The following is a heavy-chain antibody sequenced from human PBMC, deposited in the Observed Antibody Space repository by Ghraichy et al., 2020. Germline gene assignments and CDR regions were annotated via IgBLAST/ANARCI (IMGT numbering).Heavy chain of an antibody. D-gene: IGHD5-18*01. Sequence: GGSLRLSCVASGFPFRTYYLYWVRHAQGKGLEWVANIKQYGSEKYYVDSVKGRFAVSRDNAKDSVYLQMNSLRAEATAVYYCGSGGDIYGSNTVDYWGQRVQFIFSS. CDR1: GFPFRTYY. CDR3: GSGGDIYGSNTVDY. V-gene: IGHV3-7*02. CDR2: IKQYGSEK. J-gene: IGHJ4*02.